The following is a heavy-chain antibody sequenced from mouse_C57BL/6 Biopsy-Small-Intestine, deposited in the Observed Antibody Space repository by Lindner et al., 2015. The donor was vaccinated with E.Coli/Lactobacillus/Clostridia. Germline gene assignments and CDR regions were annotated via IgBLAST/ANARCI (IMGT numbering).Heavy chain of an antibody. Sequence: VQLQESGPELVKPGASVKMSCKASGYTFTSYVMHWVRQKPGQGLEWIGYINPYNDGTKYNEKFKGKATLTSDKSSSTAYMELSSLTSEDSAVYYCARWTYYNYYSYDYYVMDYWGQGTSVTVSS. CDR3: ARWTYYNYYSYDYYVMDY. D-gene: IGHD2-12*01. CDR1: GYTFTSYV. J-gene: IGHJ4*01. CDR2: INPYNDGT. V-gene: IGHV1-14*01.